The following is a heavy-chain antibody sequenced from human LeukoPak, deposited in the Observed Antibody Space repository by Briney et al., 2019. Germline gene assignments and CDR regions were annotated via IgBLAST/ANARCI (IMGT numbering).Heavy chain of an antibody. Sequence: GGYLRLSGVVSGFTIGNYGMHWVRQAPDKGLEWVAMISHDGGSEHYGDSVKGRFTISRDISKNTLYLHMSSLRVEDTAVYYCAKDWGSSGWYNWFDPWGQGTLVTVSS. J-gene: IGHJ5*02. V-gene: IGHV3-30*18. CDR3: AKDWGSSGWYNWFDP. CDR1: GFTIGNYG. CDR2: ISHDGGSE. D-gene: IGHD6-19*01.